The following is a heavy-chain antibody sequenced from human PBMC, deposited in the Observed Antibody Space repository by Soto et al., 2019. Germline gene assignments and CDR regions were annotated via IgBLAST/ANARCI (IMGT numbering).Heavy chain of an antibody. V-gene: IGHV6-1*01. Sequence: SQTLSLTCAISGDSVSSNSAAWNWIRPSPSRGLEWLGRTYYRSKWYNDYAVSVKSRITINPDTSKNQFSLQLNSVTPEDTAVYYCARELPKQWLGLGLGAFDIWGQGTMVTVSS. CDR2: TYYRSKWYN. J-gene: IGHJ3*02. CDR3: ARELPKQWLGLGLGAFDI. CDR1: GDSVSSNSAA. D-gene: IGHD6-19*01.